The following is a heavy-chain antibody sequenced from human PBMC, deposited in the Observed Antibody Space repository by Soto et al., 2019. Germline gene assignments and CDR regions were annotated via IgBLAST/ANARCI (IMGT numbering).Heavy chain of an antibody. V-gene: IGHV1-3*01. Sequence: QVQLVQSGAEVRPPGASVRVSYRTSGYTFTASALHWVRQAPGQGLEWMGWVNAANGVTKFSQKFQGRLTITRDTSATTAYMELSSLRSEDTAVYFCARINSGTYRYDAFDMWGQGTTVTVVS. CDR2: VNAANGVT. CDR1: GYTFTASA. D-gene: IGHD1-26*01. J-gene: IGHJ3*02. CDR3: ARINSGTYRYDAFDM.